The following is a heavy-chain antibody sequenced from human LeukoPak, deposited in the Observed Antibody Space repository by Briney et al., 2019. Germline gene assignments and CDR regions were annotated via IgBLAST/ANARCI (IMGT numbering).Heavy chain of an antibody. CDR1: GYTFTSNH. Sequence: ASVKVSCKASGYTFTSNHIHWVRQAPGQGLEWMGMIYPRDGSTSYPQKFQGKVTVTRDTSTSTVHMELSGLRSEDTAVYYCARDQEGFDYWGQGTLVTVSS. V-gene: IGHV1-46*01. CDR2: IYPRDGST. J-gene: IGHJ4*02. CDR3: ARDQEGFDY.